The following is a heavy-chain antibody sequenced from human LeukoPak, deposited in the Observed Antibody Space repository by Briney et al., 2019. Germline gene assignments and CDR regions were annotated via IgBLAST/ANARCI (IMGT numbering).Heavy chain of an antibody. CDR2: IYYTGST. Sequence: SETLSLTCAVSGGSISSYYWSWIRQPPGKGLEWIGYIYYTGSTNYNPSLKSRVTISVDTSKNQFSLELSSVTAADTAVYYCARRYCGGGSCYSSFDYWGQGTLVTVSS. D-gene: IGHD2-15*01. V-gene: IGHV4-59*08. CDR1: GGSISSYY. CDR3: ARRYCGGGSCYSSFDY. J-gene: IGHJ4*02.